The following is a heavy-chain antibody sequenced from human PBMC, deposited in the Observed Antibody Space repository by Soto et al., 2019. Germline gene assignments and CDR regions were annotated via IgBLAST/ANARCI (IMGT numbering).Heavy chain of an antibody. D-gene: IGHD4-17*01. V-gene: IGHV4-31*03. CDR3: VRVWTKVTNCFDP. CDR1: GGSISTGGYY. CDR2: IFYSGTT. J-gene: IGHJ5*02. Sequence: PSETLSLTCTVTGGSISTGGYYWSWIRQHPGKGLKWIGYIFYSGTTYYNPSLKSRVTISVDTSKNQFSLKLTSVTAADTAVYYCVRVWTKVTNCFDPWGQGTLVTVS.